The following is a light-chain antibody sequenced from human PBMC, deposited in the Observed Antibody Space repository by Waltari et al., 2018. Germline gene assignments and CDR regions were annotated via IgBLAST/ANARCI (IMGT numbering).Light chain of an antibody. CDR2: KDT. CDR3: QSADSATYVI. J-gene: IGLJ2*01. V-gene: IGLV3-25*03. CDR1: ALPKQY. Sequence: SYELTQPPPVSVSPGQTARITCPGDALPKQYAYWYQQKAGQAPVLVIYKDTERPSGIPERFSGSSSGTTVTLTISGVQAEDEADYYCQSADSATYVIFGGGTKLTVL.